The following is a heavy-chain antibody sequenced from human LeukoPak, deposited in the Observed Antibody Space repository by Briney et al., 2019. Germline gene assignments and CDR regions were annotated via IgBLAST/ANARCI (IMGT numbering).Heavy chain of an antibody. CDR2: IYSDAST. J-gene: IGHJ6*04. V-gene: IGHV3-66*01. D-gene: IGHD3-10*02. CDR3: AELGITMIGGV. CDR1: GFIVSNNY. Sequence: GGSLRLSCAASGFIVSNNYMSWVRQSPGKGLQWVSLIYSDASTYYADSVKGRFIVSRDNSKNTLYLQMNSLRAEDTAVYYCAELGITMIGGVWGKGTTVTISS.